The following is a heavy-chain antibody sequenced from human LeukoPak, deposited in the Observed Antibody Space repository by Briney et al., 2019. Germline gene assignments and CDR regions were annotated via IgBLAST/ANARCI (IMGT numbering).Heavy chain of an antibody. V-gene: IGHV1-2*02. CDR3: ARDLGYCSSTSCRAYFDY. Sequence: GASVKVSCKASGYTFTGYYMHWVRQAPGQGLEWMGWINPNSGGTNYAQKFQGRVTMTRDTSISAAYMELSRLGSDDTAVYYCARDLGYCSSTSCRAYFDYWGQGTLVTVSS. CDR1: GYTFTGYY. J-gene: IGHJ4*02. D-gene: IGHD2-2*01. CDR2: INPNSGGT.